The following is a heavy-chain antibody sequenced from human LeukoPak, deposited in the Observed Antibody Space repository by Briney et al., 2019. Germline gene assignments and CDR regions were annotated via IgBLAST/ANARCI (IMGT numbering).Heavy chain of an antibody. D-gene: IGHD3-10*01. CDR2: INRSGDNT. CDR1: GFTFSGYA. J-gene: IGHJ5*02. Sequence: GSLRLSCVASGFTFSGYAMSWVRQAPGKGLQWVSTINRSGDNTYYADSVKGRFTISRDNSKNTLYVQMNSLRAEDTAIYYCAKAGANWFDPWGQGTLVTVSS. CDR3: AKAGANWFDP. V-gene: IGHV3-23*01.